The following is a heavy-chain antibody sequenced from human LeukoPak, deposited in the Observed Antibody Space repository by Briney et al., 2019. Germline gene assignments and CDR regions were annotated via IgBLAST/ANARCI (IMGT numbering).Heavy chain of an antibody. Sequence: PSETLSLTCTVSGDSIGSYFWSWIRQSPGKGLEWIGHIYHSGSTNYNPSLKSRVTISIDTFKNQFSLKLTSVTSADTAVYYCARGVHASYIDDYFDYWGQGTLVTVSS. V-gene: IGHV4-59*01. CDR3: ARGVHASYIDDYFDY. CDR1: GDSIGSYF. J-gene: IGHJ4*02. CDR2: IYHSGST. D-gene: IGHD1-1*01.